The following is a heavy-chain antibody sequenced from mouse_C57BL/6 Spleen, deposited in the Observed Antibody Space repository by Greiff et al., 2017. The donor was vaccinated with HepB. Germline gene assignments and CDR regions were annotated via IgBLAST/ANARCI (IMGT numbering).Heavy chain of an antibody. CDR2: IDPSDSYT. V-gene: IGHV1-69*01. Sequence: VQLQQPGAELVMPGASVKLSCKASGYTFTSYWMHWVKQRPGQGLEWIGEIDPSDSYTNYNQKFKGKSTLTVDKSSSTAYMQLSSLTSEDSAVYDCARGGSPYYYAMDDWGQGTSVTVTA. J-gene: IGHJ4*01. CDR1: GYTFTSYW. D-gene: IGHD1-1*01. CDR3: ARGGSPYYYAMDD.